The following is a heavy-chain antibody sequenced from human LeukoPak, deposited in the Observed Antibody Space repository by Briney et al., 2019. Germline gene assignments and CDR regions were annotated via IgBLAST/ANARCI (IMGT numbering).Heavy chain of an antibody. CDR2: ISAYNGNT. CDR3: ARDAASKRLFDY. CDR1: GYTFTSYG. Sequence: ASVKVSCKASGYTFTSYGISWVRQAPGQGPEWMGWISAYNGNTNYAQKLQGRVTMTTDTSTSTAYMELRSLRSDDTAVYYCARDAASKRLFDYWGQGTLVTVSS. V-gene: IGHV1-18*01. D-gene: IGHD2-15*01. J-gene: IGHJ4*02.